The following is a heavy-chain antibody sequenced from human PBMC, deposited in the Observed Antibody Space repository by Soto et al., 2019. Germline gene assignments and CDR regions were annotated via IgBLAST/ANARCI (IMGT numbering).Heavy chain of an antibody. Sequence: SETLSLTCTVSGGSISSYYWTWIRQPPGKGLEWIGYIYYSGSTNYNPSLKSRVTISVDTSKNQFSLKLSSVTAADTAVYYCARVNTGGGYYYNGMDVWGQGTTVTVSS. D-gene: IGHD7-27*01. CDR2: IYYSGST. J-gene: IGHJ6*02. CDR3: ARVNTGGGYYYNGMDV. CDR1: GGSISSYY. V-gene: IGHV4-59*01.